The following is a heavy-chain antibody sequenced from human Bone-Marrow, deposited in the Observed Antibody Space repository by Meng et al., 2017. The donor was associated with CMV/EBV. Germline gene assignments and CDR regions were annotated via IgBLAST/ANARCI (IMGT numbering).Heavy chain of an antibody. D-gene: IGHD2-2*02. J-gene: IGHJ6*02. V-gene: IGHV3-30*02. CDR2: IRYDGSKK. Sequence: GESLKISCAASGFTFSSYCMNWVRQAPGKGLEWVAFIRYDGSKKYYADSVKGRFTISRDNSKNTLYLQMNSLRAEDTAVYYCAKALGDCSSTNYYKSFDYYYYGMDVWGQGTTVTVSS. CDR3: AKALGDCSSTNYYKSFDYYYYGMDV. CDR1: GFTFSSYC.